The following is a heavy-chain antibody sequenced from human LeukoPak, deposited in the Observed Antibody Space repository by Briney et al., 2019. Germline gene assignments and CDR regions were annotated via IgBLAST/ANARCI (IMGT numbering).Heavy chain of an antibody. V-gene: IGHV3-20*04. D-gene: IGHD3-10*01. Sequence: PGGSLRLSCAASGFTFDDYGMSWGGQAPGKGLEWVSGINWNGVSTGYADSVKGRFTISRDNAKSSLYLQMNSLRAEDTALYYCARGQDYYGSGSYYSPTYYFDYWGQGTLVTVSS. CDR2: INWNGVST. CDR3: ARGQDYYGSGSYYSPTYYFDY. J-gene: IGHJ4*02. CDR1: GFTFDDYG.